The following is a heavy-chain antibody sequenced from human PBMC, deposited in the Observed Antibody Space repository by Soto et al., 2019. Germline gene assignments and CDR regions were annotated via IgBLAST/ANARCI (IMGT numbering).Heavy chain of an antibody. Sequence: QVQLQQWGAGLLKPSETLSLTCAVYGGSFSGYYWTWIRQAPGKGLEWIGEINHSGGTNYNSSLKSRVTISVDTSKNQFSLILYSVTAADTAVYYCARDLQDYHFWIGYQKEGRYDMDVWGQGNTVTVS. J-gene: IGHJ6*02. CDR1: GGSFSGYY. CDR3: ARDLQDYHFWIGYQKEGRYDMDV. V-gene: IGHV4-34*02. D-gene: IGHD3-3*02. CDR2: INHSGGT.